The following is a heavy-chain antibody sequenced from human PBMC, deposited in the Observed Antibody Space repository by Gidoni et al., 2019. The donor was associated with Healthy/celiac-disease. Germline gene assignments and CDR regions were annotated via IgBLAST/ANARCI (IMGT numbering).Heavy chain of an antibody. D-gene: IGHD6-19*01. V-gene: IGHV4-59*08. CDR1: GGSISSYY. CDR3: ARTAVAGGGPYYFDY. Sequence: QVQLQESGPGLVKPSETLSLTCTVSGGSISSYYWSWIRQPPGKGLEWIGYIYYSGSTNYNPSLKSRVTISVDTSKNQFSLKLSSVTAADTAVYYCARTAVAGGGPYYFDYWGQGTLVTVSS. CDR2: IYYSGST. J-gene: IGHJ4*02.